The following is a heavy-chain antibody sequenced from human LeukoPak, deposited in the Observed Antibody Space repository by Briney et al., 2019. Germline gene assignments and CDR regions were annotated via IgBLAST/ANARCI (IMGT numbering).Heavy chain of an antibody. J-gene: IGHJ3*02. CDR1: TFTFSSYW. CDR2: IKQDGSEK. CDR3: AKDLDGYGSFDI. D-gene: IGHD5-24*01. Sequence: PGGSLRLSCTESTFTFSSYWMSWVRQAPGKGLEWVANIKQDGSEKYYVDSVKGRFTISRDNAKNSLYLQMNSLRAEDTAVYYCAKDLDGYGSFDIWGLGTMVTVSS. V-gene: IGHV3-7*01.